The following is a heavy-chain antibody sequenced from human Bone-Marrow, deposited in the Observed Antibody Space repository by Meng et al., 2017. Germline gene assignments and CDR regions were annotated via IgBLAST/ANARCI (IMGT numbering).Heavy chain of an antibody. CDR2: INHSGST. J-gene: IGHJ5*02. CDR1: GGSFSGYY. CDR3: ARAGSGIVVVLDP. D-gene: IGHD2-2*01. V-gene: IGHV4-34*01. Sequence: QGQLQQWGAGLLKPSETLSPTCAVYGGSFSGYYWSWIRQPPGKGLEWIGEINHSGSTNYNPSLKSRVTISVDTSKNQFSLKLSSVTAADTAVYYCARAGSGIVVVLDPWGQGTLVTVSS.